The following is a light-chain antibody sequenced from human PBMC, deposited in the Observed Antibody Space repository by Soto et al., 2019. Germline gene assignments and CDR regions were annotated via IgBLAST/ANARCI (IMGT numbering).Light chain of an antibody. CDR3: QQYDNVVFT. V-gene: IGKV1-33*01. Sequence: DVQMTQSPSSLSASVGDRITITCQARQDIGKFLNWYQQKPGKAPKILIYDGSNLETGVPGRFSGGGAWTHFTFTISSLQPEDIGTYYCQQYDNVVFTFGPGTKVDLK. J-gene: IGKJ3*01. CDR2: DGS. CDR1: QDIGKF.